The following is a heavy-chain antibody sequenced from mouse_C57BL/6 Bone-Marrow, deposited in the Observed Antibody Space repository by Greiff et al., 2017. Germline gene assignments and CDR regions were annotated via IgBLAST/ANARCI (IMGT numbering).Heavy chain of an antibody. Sequence: QVQLQQSGAELMKPGASVKLSCKATGYTFTGYWIEWVKQRPGHGLEWIGEILPGSGSTNYNEKFKGKATFTADTSSNTAYMQLSSLTTEDSAIYYCASKVEYDYDWFAYWGQGTLVTVSA. V-gene: IGHV1-9*01. CDR1: GYTFTGYW. J-gene: IGHJ3*01. D-gene: IGHD2-4*01. CDR2: ILPGSGST. CDR3: ASKVEYDYDWFAY.